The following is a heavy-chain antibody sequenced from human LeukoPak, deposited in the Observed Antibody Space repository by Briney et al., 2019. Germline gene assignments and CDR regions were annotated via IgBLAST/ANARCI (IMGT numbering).Heavy chain of an antibody. D-gene: IGHD6-13*01. CDR2: IYYSGST. CDR3: ARRTTFRIAAAGRGAFDI. Sequence: PSETLSLTCTVSGGSISSSSYYWGWIRQPPGKGLEWIGSIYYSGSTYYNPSLKSRVTISVDTSKNQFSLKLSSVTAADTAVYYCARRTTFRIAAAGRGAFDIWGQGTMVTVSS. CDR1: GGSISSSSYY. V-gene: IGHV4-39*07. J-gene: IGHJ3*02.